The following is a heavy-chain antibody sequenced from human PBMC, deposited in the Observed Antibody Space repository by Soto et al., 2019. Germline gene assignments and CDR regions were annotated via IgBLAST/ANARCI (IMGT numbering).Heavy chain of an antibody. Sequence: QVQLVQSGAEVKKPGSSVKVSCKASGGTFSSYTISWERQAPGQGLEWMGRIIPILGIANYAQKFQGRVTITADKATSTAYMELSSLRSEDTAVYYCARDYYDSSGYYYSRGNFDYWGQGTLVTVSS. CDR1: GGTFSSYT. J-gene: IGHJ4*02. D-gene: IGHD3-22*01. V-gene: IGHV1-69*02. CDR2: IIPILGIA. CDR3: ARDYYDSSGYYYSRGNFDY.